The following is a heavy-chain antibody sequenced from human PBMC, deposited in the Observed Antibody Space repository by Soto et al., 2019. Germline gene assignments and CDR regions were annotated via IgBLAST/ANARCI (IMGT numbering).Heavy chain of an antibody. D-gene: IGHD3-10*01. Sequence: QVQLVQSGAEVKKPGSSVKVSCKASGGTFSNYALTWVRQAPGQGLEWMGGIIPLSGTPNYAQKFQGRVTITADKSTTTVYMELSGLRSKGTAVYYRTRGLQVWSWGQGTLVTVSS. V-gene: IGHV1-69*06. J-gene: IGHJ4*02. CDR1: GGTFSNYA. CDR3: TRGLQVWS. CDR2: IIPLSGTP.